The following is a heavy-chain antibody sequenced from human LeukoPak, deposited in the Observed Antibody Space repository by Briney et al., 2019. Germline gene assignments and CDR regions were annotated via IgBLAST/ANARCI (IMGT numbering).Heavy chain of an antibody. Sequence: GGSLRLSCAASGFTFSSYAMSWVRQAPGKGREWAVVIRGSGGSTYYADSLKGRFTISRDNSKNTLYLQMNSLRAEDTAVYYCAKDRRYIVATIFDYWGQGTLVTVSS. J-gene: IGHJ4*02. V-gene: IGHV3-23*01. CDR3: AKDRRYIVATIFDY. CDR1: GFTFSSYA. D-gene: IGHD5-12*01. CDR2: IRGSGGST.